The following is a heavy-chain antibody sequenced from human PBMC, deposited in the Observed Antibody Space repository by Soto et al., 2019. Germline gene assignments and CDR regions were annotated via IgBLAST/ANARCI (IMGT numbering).Heavy chain of an antibody. J-gene: IGHJ5*01. V-gene: IGHV4-34*01. CDR2: INHSGRV. CDR3: STRAYDTNGYYRFDP. CDR1: GGSFSGHS. Sequence: QVQLQQWGAGLLKPSETLSLTCAVYGGSFSGHSWTWIRQSPGKGLEWIGDINHSGRVNYSPSLTSRVTISLATSKTQFSLPLSAVTAADTAMYCCSTRAYDTNGYYRFDPWGQGTLVTVSS. D-gene: IGHD3-22*01.